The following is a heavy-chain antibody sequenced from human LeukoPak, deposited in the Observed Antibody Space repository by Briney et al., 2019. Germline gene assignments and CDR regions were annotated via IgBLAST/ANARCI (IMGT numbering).Heavy chain of an antibody. Sequence: ASVKVSCKASGYTFTSYGISWVRQAPGQGLEWMGWISAYNGNTNYAQKLQGRVTMTTDTSTSTAYVELRSLRSDDTAVYYCARDAYYDSSGDDAFDIWGQGTMVTVSS. D-gene: IGHD3-22*01. CDR1: GYTFTSYG. J-gene: IGHJ3*02. V-gene: IGHV1-18*01. CDR3: ARDAYYDSSGDDAFDI. CDR2: ISAYNGNT.